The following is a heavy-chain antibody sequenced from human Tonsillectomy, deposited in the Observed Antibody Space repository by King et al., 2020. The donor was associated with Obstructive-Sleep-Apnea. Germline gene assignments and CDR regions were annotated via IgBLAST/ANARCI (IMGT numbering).Heavy chain of an antibody. CDR1: GFTVSSNY. CDR2: IYSGGRT. Sequence: VQLVESGGGLVQPGGSLRLSCAASGFTVSSNYMSWVRQAPGKGLEWGSVIYSGGRTYYADSVKGRFTISRDNSKNTLYLQMNSLRAEDTAVYYCARVGVVTIKYGMDVWGQGTTVTVSS. V-gene: IGHV3-66*01. CDR3: ARVGVVTIKYGMDV. J-gene: IGHJ6*02. D-gene: IGHD5-12*01.